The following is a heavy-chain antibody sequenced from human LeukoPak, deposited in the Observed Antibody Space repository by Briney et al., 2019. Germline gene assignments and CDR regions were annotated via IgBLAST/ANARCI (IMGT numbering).Heavy chain of an antibody. J-gene: IGHJ4*02. D-gene: IGHD2-2*01. Sequence: ASVKASCKASGYTFTSYYMHWVRQAPGQGLEWMGIINPSGGSTSYAQKFQGRVTMTRDTSTSTVYMELGSLRSEDTAVYYCATRGVVVPAAVDYWGQGTLVTVSS. CDR1: GYTFTSYY. V-gene: IGHV1-46*01. CDR2: INPSGGST. CDR3: ATRGVVVPAAVDY.